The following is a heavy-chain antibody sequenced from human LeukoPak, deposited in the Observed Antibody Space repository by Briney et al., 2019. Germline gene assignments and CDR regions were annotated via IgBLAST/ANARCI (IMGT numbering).Heavy chain of an antibody. D-gene: IGHD3-10*01. CDR1: RFTFSDYY. J-gene: IGHJ4*02. Sequence: GGSLRLSCAASRFTFSDYYMSWIRQAPGKGLEWVSYISSSSYTNYADSVKGRFTISRDNAKNSLYLQMNSLRAEDTAVYYCARDLSGITMVRGSYYFDYWGQGTLVTVSS. CDR2: ISSSSYT. V-gene: IGHV3-11*05. CDR3: ARDLSGITMVRGSYYFDY.